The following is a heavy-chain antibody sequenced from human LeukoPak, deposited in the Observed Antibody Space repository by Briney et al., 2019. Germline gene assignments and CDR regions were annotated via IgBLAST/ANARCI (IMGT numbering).Heavy chain of an antibody. D-gene: IGHD5-24*01. CDR1: GGTFSSYA. CDR2: IIPILGIA. Sequence: ASVKVSCKASGGTFSSYAISWVRQAPGQGLEWMGRIIPILGIANYAQKFQGRVTITADKSTSTAYVELSSLRSEDTAVYYCARAKTSREHYFDYWGQGTLVTVSS. CDR3: ARAKTSREHYFDY. V-gene: IGHV1-69*04. J-gene: IGHJ4*02.